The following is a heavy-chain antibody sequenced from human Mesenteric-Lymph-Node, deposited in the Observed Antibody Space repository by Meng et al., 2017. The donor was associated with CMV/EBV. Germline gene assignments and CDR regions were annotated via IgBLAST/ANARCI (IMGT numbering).Heavy chain of an antibody. D-gene: IGHD2-2*01. Sequence: ASVKVSCKASGYTFTSYGISWVRQAPGQGLEWMGWISSYNGNTNYAQKLQGRVTMTTDTSTSSAYMELRSPRSDDTAVYYCAAHRYFSSIKYWGQGTLVTVSS. V-gene: IGHV1-18*01. J-gene: IGHJ4*02. CDR2: ISSYNGNT. CDR3: AAHRYFSSIKY. CDR1: GYTFTSYG.